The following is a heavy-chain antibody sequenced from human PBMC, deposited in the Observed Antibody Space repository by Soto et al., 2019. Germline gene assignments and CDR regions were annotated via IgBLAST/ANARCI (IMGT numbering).Heavy chain of an antibody. CDR2: IHKSGGRT. J-gene: IGHJ4*02. CDR3: AKEIDDYYDSSHNLDS. V-gene: IGHV3-23*01. D-gene: IGHD3-22*01. Sequence: SXRLSCAASVFTFSNYSMSWVRQAPGKRLEWVSTIHKSGGRTYYADSVKGRFTISRDNSKNTLYLHMNTLRVEDTAVYYCAKEIDDYYDSSHNLDSWGQGTLVTVSS. CDR1: VFTFSNYS.